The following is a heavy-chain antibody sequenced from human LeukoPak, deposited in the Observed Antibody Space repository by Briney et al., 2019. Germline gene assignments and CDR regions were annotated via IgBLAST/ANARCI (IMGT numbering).Heavy chain of an antibody. CDR1: GFTFSSYS. V-gene: IGHV3-21*01. CDR3: ARDSTYYDSSGYYDYFDY. CDR2: ISSSSSYI. D-gene: IGHD3-22*01. Sequence: GGSLRLSCAASGFTFSSYSMNWVRQAPGKGLEWVSSISSSSSYIYYADSVKGRFTISRDNAKNSLYLQMNSLRAEDTAVYYCARDSTYYDSSGYYDYFDYWSQGTLVTVSS. J-gene: IGHJ4*02.